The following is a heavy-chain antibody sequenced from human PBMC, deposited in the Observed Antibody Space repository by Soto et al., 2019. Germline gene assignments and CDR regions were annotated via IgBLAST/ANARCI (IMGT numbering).Heavy chain of an antibody. CDR3: AKDPLRRYYFDY. D-gene: IGHD4-17*01. Sequence: SVTVSCKASGGTFSSYAISWVRQAPGQGLEWMGGIIPIFGTANYAQKFQGRVTITADESTSTAYMELSSLRSEDTAVYYCAKDPLRRYYFDYWGQGALVTVSS. J-gene: IGHJ4*02. V-gene: IGHV1-69*13. CDR1: GGTFSSYA. CDR2: IIPIFGTA.